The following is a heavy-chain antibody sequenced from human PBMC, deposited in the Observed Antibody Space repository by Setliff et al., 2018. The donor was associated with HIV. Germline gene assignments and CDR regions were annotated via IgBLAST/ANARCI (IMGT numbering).Heavy chain of an antibody. CDR1: GYTFTSYD. CDR3: ASSRWTLGTVWRYLFNY. CDR2: MNPNGGNT. D-gene: IGHD6-19*01. V-gene: IGHV1-8*03. Sequence: GASVKVSCKASGYTFTSYDINWVRQATGQGLEWMGWMNPNGGNTGYAQKFQGRVTITRNTSISTAYMELSSLRSEDTAVYYCASSRWTLGTVWRYLFNYWGQGTLVTVSS. J-gene: IGHJ4*02.